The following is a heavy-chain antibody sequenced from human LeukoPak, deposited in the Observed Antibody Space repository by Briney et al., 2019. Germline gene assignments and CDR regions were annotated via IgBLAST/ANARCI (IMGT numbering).Heavy chain of an antibody. V-gene: IGHV4-39*02. CDR1: GGSISSSSYY. Sequence: SETLSLTCTVSGGSISSSSYYWGWIRQPPGKGLEWIGSIYYSGSTYYNPSLKSRVTISVDTSKNQFSLKLSSVTAADTAVYYCAREIVVVISALDWFDPWGQGTLVTVSS. D-gene: IGHD3-22*01. J-gene: IGHJ5*02. CDR3: AREIVVVISALDWFDP. CDR2: IYYSGST.